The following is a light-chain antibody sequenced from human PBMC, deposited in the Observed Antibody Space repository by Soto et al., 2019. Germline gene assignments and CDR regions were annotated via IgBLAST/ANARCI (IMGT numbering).Light chain of an antibody. CDR2: AAS. J-gene: IGKJ1*01. CDR3: LQHNSYPQT. CDR1: QGIRDA. Sequence: DIQMTQSPSSVGDRVTITCRASQGIRDALGWYQQKPGKAPKRLIYAASSLQSGVPSRFSGSGSGTEFTLTISSLQPEDFATYYCLQHNSYPQTFGQGTKVE. V-gene: IGKV1-17*01.